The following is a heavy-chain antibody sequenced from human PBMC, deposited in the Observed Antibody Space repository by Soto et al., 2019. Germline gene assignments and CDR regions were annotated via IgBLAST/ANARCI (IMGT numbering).Heavy chain of an antibody. J-gene: IGHJ4*02. V-gene: IGHV3-64D*08. D-gene: IGHD1-26*01. Sequence: HPGGSLRLSCSASGFTFSSYAMHWVRQAPGKGLEYVSAISSNGGSTYYADSVKGRFTISRDNSKNTLYLQMSSLRAEDTAVYYCVKRYSGSYYLFDYWGQGTLVTVSS. CDR3: VKRYSGSYYLFDY. CDR2: ISSNGGST. CDR1: GFTFSSYA.